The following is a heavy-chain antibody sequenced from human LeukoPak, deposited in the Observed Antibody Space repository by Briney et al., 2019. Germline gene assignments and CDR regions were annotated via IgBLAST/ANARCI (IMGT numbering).Heavy chain of an antibody. CDR1: GFTFSNYA. CDR3: ARGPSIAARYDAFDI. CDR2: ISGSGGTT. V-gene: IGHV3-23*01. Sequence: GGSLRLSCATSGFTFSNYAVSWVRQAPGKGLEWVSSISGSGGTTYYADSVKGRFTISRDNAKNSLYLQVISLRAEDTAVYYCARGPSIAARYDAFDIWGQGTMVTVSS. J-gene: IGHJ3*02. D-gene: IGHD6-6*01.